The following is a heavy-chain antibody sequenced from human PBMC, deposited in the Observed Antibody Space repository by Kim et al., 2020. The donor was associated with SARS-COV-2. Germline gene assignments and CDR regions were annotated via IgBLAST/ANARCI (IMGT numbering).Heavy chain of an antibody. Sequence: LKSRVTISVDTSENQFSLKLSSVTAADTAVYYCARDLGNSGYSSDTFDIWGQGTMVTVSS. V-gene: IGHV4-39*07. J-gene: IGHJ3*02. CDR3: ARDLGNSGYSSDTFDI. D-gene: IGHD5-12*01.